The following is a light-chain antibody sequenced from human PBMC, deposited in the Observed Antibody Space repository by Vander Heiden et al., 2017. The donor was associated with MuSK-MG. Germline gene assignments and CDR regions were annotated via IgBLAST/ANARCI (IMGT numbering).Light chain of an antibody. V-gene: IGKV1-39*01. CDR3: QQSYSTLYT. Sequence: DVQMTQPPSSLSASVGDRVTSTCRASQSISSYLNWYQQKPGKAPQLLIYAASSLQSGVPSRFSGSGSGTDFTLTISSLQPEDFATYYCQQSYSTLYTFGQGTKLEIK. J-gene: IGKJ2*01. CDR2: AAS. CDR1: QSISSY.